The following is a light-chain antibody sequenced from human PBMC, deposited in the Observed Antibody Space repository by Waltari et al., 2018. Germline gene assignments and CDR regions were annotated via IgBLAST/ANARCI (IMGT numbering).Light chain of an antibody. Sequence: DIRMTQSPSSVSASVGDRVTITCRASDDIRTWLDWYKQQPGKAPRLLIYHASGLQSGVPSRFIGSGSGTDFTLTINSLQPEDFATYSCQQSGTFPPTFGPGTKVEI. CDR1: DDIRTW. CDR3: QQSGTFPPT. CDR2: HAS. V-gene: IGKV1-12*01. J-gene: IGKJ1*01.